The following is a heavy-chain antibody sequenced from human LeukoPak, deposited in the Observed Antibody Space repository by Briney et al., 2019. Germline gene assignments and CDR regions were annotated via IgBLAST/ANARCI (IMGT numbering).Heavy chain of an antibody. J-gene: IGHJ6*03. V-gene: IGHV3-21*01. CDR3: ARVYSSSWYSGYLYMDL. D-gene: IGHD6-13*01. CDR2: ISYRSSDI. Sequence: PSETLSLTCSVSGGSISSYYWSWVRQAPGKGLEWVSSISYRSSDIEYADSVKGRFTISRDNTKRSLYLQMSGLRAEDTAVYYCARVYSSSWYSGYLYMDLWGKGTTVTVSS. CDR1: GGSISSYY.